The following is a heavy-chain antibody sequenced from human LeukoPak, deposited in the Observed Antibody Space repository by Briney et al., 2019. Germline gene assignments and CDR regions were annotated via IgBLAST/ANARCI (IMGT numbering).Heavy chain of an antibody. CDR2: ISSSSSTI. J-gene: IGHJ4*02. V-gene: IGHV3-48*04. Sequence: QPGGSLRLSCAASGFTFSSYSMNWVRQAPGKGLEWVSYISSSSSTIYYADSVKGRFTISRDNAKNSLYLQMNSLRAEDTAVYYCARGIAAAGTGRPYYFDYWGQGTLVTVSS. CDR3: ARGIAAAGTGRPYYFDY. D-gene: IGHD6-13*01. CDR1: GFTFSSYS.